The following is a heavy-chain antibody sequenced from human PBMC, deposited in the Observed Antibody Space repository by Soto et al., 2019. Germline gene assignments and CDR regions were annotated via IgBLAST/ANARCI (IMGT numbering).Heavy chain of an antibody. CDR2: ISAYNGNT. D-gene: IGHD3-10*01. CDR3: ARTGITIQAQYYYYGMDV. V-gene: IGHV1-18*04. CDR1: GYTFTSYG. Sequence: ASVKVSCKASGYTFTSYGISWVRQAPGQGLEWMGWISAYNGNTNYAQKLQGRVTMTTDTSTSTAYMELRSLRSDDTAVYYCARTGITIQAQYYYYGMDVWGQGTTVTVSS. J-gene: IGHJ6*02.